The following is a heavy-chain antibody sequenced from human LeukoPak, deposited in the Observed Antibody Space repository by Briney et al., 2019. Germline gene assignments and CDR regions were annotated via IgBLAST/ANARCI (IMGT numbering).Heavy chain of an antibody. V-gene: IGHV3-21*01. CDR1: EFTFSSYS. J-gene: IGHJ4*02. CDR3: ARGSTCLDY. Sequence: GGSLRLSCAASEFTFSSYSMNWVRQAAGKGLEWVSSISGIGSYIYYADSVKGRFTLSRDNAKSSLSLQMNSLRAEDTAVYYCARGSTCLDYWGQGALVTVSS. CDR2: ISGIGSYI.